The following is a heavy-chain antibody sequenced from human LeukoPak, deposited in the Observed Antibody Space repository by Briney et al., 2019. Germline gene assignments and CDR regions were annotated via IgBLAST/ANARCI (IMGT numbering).Heavy chain of an antibody. V-gene: IGHV3-49*04. D-gene: IGHD3-10*01. Sequence: PGGSLRLSCTPSGFIFGDYNMNWVRQAPGKGLEWVGYIIAKIHDGTTDFAASVKGRFTISRDDSKSIAYLQMTSLKSADTAVYYCSRGQKDPYGPEFDYWGKGTLVTVSS. J-gene: IGHJ4*02. CDR1: GFIFGDYN. CDR3: SRGQKDPYGPEFDY. CDR2: IIAKIHDGTT.